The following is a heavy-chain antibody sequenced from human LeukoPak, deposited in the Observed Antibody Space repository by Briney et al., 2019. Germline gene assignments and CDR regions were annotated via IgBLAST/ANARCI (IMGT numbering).Heavy chain of an antibody. Sequence: ASVKVSCKASGYTFTSYYMHWVRQAPGQGLEWMGIINPSGGSTSYAQKFQGRVTMTRDMSTSTVYMELSSLRSEDTAVYYCAKDFETYYDFWQYFDYWGQGTLVTVSS. V-gene: IGHV1-46*01. CDR3: AKDFETYYDFWQYFDY. CDR2: INPSGGST. CDR1: GYTFTSYY. J-gene: IGHJ4*02. D-gene: IGHD3-3*01.